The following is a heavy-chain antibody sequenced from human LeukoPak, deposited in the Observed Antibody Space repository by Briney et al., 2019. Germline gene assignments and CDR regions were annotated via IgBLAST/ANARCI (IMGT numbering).Heavy chain of an antibody. CDR2: ISGGGDAT. V-gene: IGHV3-23*01. Sequence: GGSLRLSCAASGFIFSNAWMTWVRRTPGKGLEWVSAISGGGDATYYTDFVKGRFTISRDNSQSTVYLRLNRLRAEDTAVYYCARLSGTFGTTSRIFDYWGQGVLVTVSS. D-gene: IGHD1-1*01. CDR3: ARLSGTFGTTSRIFDY. CDR1: GFIFSNAW. J-gene: IGHJ4*02.